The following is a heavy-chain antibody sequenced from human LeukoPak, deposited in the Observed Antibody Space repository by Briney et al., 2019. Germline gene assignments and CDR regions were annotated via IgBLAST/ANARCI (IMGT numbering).Heavy chain of an antibody. CDR1: GFTFSNAW. D-gene: IGHD3-3*01. Sequence: PGGSLRLSCAASGFTFSNAWMSWVRQAPGKGLEWVGRIKSKTDGGTTDYAAPVKGRFTISRDDSKNTLYLQMNSLKTEDTAVYYCTTSRVGGIFGDELDYWGQGTLVTVSS. J-gene: IGHJ4*02. CDR3: TTSRVGGIFGDELDY. CDR2: IKSKTDGGTT. V-gene: IGHV3-15*01.